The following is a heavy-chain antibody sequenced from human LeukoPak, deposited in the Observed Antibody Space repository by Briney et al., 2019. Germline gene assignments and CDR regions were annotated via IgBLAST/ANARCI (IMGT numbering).Heavy chain of an antibody. CDR2: INDGGRT. Sequence: PGGSLRLSCAVSGFTVSNNYMTWVRQAPGKGLESVSVINDGGRTFYADSVKGRFTISRDNSKNTLCLQMNSLRAEDTAVYYCAREISALGFYFDYWGQGTLVTVSS. CDR3: AREISALGFYFDY. V-gene: IGHV3-66*01. J-gene: IGHJ4*02. D-gene: IGHD6-6*01. CDR1: GFTVSNNY.